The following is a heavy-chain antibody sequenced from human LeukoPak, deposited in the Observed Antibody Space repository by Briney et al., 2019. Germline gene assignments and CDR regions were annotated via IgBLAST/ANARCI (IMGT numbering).Heavy chain of an antibody. CDR2: ISGGSGTI. CDR1: GFTFSSYS. Sequence: GGSLRLSCAASGFTFSSYSMNWVRQAPGQGLEWVSYISGGSGTIYYADSVKGRFTISRDNAKNSLYPEMNSLRDEDTAVYYCATYYYGSDVYFQHWGQGTLVTVSS. J-gene: IGHJ1*01. CDR3: ATYYYGSDVYFQH. V-gene: IGHV3-48*02. D-gene: IGHD3-10*01.